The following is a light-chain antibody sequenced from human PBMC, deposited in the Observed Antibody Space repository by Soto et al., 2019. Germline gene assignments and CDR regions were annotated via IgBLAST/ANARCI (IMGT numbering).Light chain of an antibody. CDR2: TND. V-gene: IGLV1-44*01. J-gene: IGLJ2*01. CDR3: AAWDDSLNGHVV. Sequence: QSVLTQPTSASGTPGQRVTISCSGSSSNIGSNTVNWYQQLPGTAPKLLIYTNDQRPSGVPDRFSGSKSGTSASLAISGLQSEDEADYYCAAWDDSLNGHVVFGGWTKLTVL. CDR1: SSNIGSNT.